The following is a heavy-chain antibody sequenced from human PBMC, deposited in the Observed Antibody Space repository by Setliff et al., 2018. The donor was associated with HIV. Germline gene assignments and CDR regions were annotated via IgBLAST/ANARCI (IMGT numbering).Heavy chain of an antibody. V-gene: IGHV4-59*08. J-gene: IGHJ4*02. CDR1: GGSISSYY. CDR2: IYYSGNT. D-gene: IGHD3-3*01. CDR3: ARQVSIPGVAVTPLDY. Sequence: PSETLSLTCTVSGGSISSYYWSWIRLPPGKGLEYIGYIYYSGNTDYNPSLKSRVTISVDTSKNQFSLKLTSVTAADTAVYYCARQVSIPGVAVTPLDYWGQGSLVTVSS.